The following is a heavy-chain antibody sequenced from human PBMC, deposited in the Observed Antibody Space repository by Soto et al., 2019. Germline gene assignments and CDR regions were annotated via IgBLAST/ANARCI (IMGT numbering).Heavy chain of an antibody. CDR2: ISSSSSYI. Sequence: EVQLVESGGGLVKPGGSLRLSCAASGFTFSSYSMNWVRQAPGKGLEWVSSISSSSSYIYYADSVKGGFTIARDNAKNTMYLEMNSLRAEDTAVYYCARDRADGDYQGHGMGVWGQGTTVTVSS. J-gene: IGHJ6*02. CDR3: ARDRADGDYQGHGMGV. CDR1: GFTFSSYS. D-gene: IGHD4-17*01. V-gene: IGHV3-21*01.